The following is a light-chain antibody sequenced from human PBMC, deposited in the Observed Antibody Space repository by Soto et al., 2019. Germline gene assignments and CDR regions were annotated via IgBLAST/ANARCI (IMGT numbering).Light chain of an antibody. V-gene: IGKV1-5*01. CDR2: DAS. CDR1: QSISSW. Sequence: TQSPATLSVSPGDRATLSCRASQSISSWLAWYQQKPGKAPKLLIYDASSLESGVPSRFSGSGSGTEFTLTISSLQPDDFATYYCQQYNSYPWTFGQGTKVDIK. CDR3: QQYNSYPWT. J-gene: IGKJ1*01.